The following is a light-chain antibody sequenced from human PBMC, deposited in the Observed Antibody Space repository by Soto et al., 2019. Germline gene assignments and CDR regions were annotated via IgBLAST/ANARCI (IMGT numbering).Light chain of an antibody. V-gene: IGKV3-11*01. CDR2: DAS. CDR1: HNVNDY. CDR3: QQRSDWPPFT. J-gene: IGKJ2*01. Sequence: EVVLTQSPATLSLSPGERATLSCRASHNVNDYLAWYQQKPGQAPRLLIYDASKRATGLPARFSGSGSGTDFTLIISSLEAEDSAVYYCQQRSDWPPFTFGQGTKVEIK.